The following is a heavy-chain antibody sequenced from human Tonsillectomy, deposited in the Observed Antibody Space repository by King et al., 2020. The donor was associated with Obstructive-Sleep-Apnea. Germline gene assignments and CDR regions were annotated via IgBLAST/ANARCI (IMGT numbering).Heavy chain of an antibody. D-gene: IGHD1-20*01. V-gene: IGHV2-70*11. CDR3: ARIRGPNWNGAYYYGMDV. CDR1: GFSLSTSGMC. Sequence: VTLQESGPALVKPTQTLTLTCTFSGFSLSTSGMCVSWIRQPPGKALEWLARIDWDDDKYYSTSLKTRLTISKDTSKNQVVLTMTNMDPVDTATYYCARIRGPNWNGAYYYGMDVWGQGTTVTVSS. CDR2: IDWDDDK. J-gene: IGHJ6*02.